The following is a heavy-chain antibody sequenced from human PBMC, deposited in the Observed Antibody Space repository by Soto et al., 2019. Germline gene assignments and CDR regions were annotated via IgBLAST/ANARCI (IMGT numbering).Heavy chain of an antibody. Sequence: EVQLLESGGGLVQPGGSLRLACAASGFTFSSYAMSWVRQAPGKGLEWVSAISGSGDSIYYADSVKGRFTISRDTSKNTLYLQMDSLRAEDTALYYCAKSYSSNWYDYFDYWGQGTLVTVSS. CDR2: ISGSGDSI. D-gene: IGHD6-13*01. V-gene: IGHV3-23*01. J-gene: IGHJ4*02. CDR1: GFTFSSYA. CDR3: AKSYSSNWYDYFDY.